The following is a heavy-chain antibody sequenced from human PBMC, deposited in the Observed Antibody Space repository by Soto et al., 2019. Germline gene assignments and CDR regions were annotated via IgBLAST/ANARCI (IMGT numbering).Heavy chain of an antibody. CDR3: ARAGSSWTPYYYYYGMDV. Sequence: PGGSLRLSCAASGFTFSSYAMHWVRQAPGKGLEWVAVISYDGSNKYYADSVKGRFTISRDNSKNTLYLQMNSLRAGDTAVYYCARAGSSWTPYYYYYGMDVWGQGTTVTVSS. CDR2: ISYDGSNK. D-gene: IGHD6-13*01. J-gene: IGHJ6*02. CDR1: GFTFSSYA. V-gene: IGHV3-30-3*01.